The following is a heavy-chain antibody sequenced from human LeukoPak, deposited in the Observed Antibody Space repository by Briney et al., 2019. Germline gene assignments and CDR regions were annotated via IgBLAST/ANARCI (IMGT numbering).Heavy chain of an antibody. CDR2: IYHSGST. CDR1: GGSISSGGYS. Sequence: SQTLSLTCAVSGGSISSGGYSWSWIRQPPGKGLEWIGYIYHSGSTYYNPSLKSRVTISVDRSKNQFSLKLNSVTAADTAVYYCARGAGRSVGFDYWGQGTLVTVSS. CDR3: ARGAGRSVGFDY. J-gene: IGHJ4*02. V-gene: IGHV4-30-2*01.